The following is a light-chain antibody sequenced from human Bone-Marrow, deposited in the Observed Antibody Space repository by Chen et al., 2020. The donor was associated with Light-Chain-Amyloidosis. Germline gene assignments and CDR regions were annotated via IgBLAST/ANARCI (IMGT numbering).Light chain of an antibody. V-gene: IGLV1-44*01. J-gene: IGLJ2*01. CDR2: SNN. CDR3: AAWSDSLNGV. Sequence: QSVLTQPPSASGTPGQRVSISCSGSSSNIGSNTVNWYQQLPGTAPKLLIYSNNQRTSGVPARFSGPKFGTSASLAISGFQTEDEADYYCAAWSDSLNGVFGGGTKLTVL. CDR1: SSNIGSNT.